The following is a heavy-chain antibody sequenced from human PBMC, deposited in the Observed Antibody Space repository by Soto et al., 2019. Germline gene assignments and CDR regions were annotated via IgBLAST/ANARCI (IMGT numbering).Heavy chain of an antibody. Sequence: QVQLVQSGAEVQTPGSSLKVSCTVSGSRFSNYVILWVRQAPGHGLEWLGRIIPIFNSTQYAQRFQGRVTITADKSTNTAALELSSLRSDDTAVYYCAREGRGKKAGYNGLVSLGYWGQGTLVTVSS. V-gene: IGHV1-69*06. CDR2: IIPIFNST. D-gene: IGHD2-2*02. J-gene: IGHJ4*02. CDR3: AREGRGKKAGYNGLVSLGY. CDR1: GSRFSNYV.